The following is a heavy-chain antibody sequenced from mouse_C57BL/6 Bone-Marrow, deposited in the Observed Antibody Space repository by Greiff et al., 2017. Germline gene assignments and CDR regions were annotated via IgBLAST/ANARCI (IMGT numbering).Heavy chain of an antibody. Sequence: DVMLVESGGGLVQPGGSLKLSCAASGFTFSDYYMYWVRQTPEKRLEWVAYISNGGGSTYYPDTVKGRFTISRDNAKNTLYLQMSRLKSEDTAMYYCARHGAYYDYDAFSWFADWGQGTLVTVSA. J-gene: IGHJ3*01. CDR3: ARHGAYYDYDAFSWFAD. V-gene: IGHV5-12*01. CDR2: ISNGGGST. CDR1: GFTFSDYY. D-gene: IGHD2-4*01.